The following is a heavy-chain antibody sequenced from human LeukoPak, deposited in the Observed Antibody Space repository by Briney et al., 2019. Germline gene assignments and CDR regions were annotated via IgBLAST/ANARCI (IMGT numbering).Heavy chain of an antibody. CDR3: ARNCTSMAGICNWFDP. CDR1: GYSITSDCY. Sequence: SETLSLTCGVSGYSITSDCYWGWIRQPPRKGLEWIGSIYHSGGTYYNPSLQSRVTISVDTSKNQFSLKLKSVTAADTAVYYCARNCTSMAGICNWFDPWGQGTLVTVSS. V-gene: IGHV4-38-2*01. CDR2: IYHSGGT. D-gene: IGHD6-19*01. J-gene: IGHJ5*02.